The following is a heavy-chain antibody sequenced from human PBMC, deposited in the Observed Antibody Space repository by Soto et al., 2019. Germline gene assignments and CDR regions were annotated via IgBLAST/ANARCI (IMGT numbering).Heavy chain of an antibody. V-gene: IGHV1-69*01. CDR1: ADTFNSYS. CDR2: ITPVFGTA. Sequence: QVQLVQSGAEVKKPGSSVKVSCKASADTFNSYSLSWLRQAPGQRVEWMGGITPVFGTADYAQSFEDRLTITADDSTSTVYMELSSLRSDDTAVYYCARSLEGTTVTNWFDPWGQGALVTVSS. J-gene: IGHJ5*02. CDR3: ARSLEGTTVTNWFDP. D-gene: IGHD4-17*01.